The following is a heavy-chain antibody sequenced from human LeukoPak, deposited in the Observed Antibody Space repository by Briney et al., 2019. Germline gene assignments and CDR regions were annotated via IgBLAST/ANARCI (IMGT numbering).Heavy chain of an antibody. CDR1: GGTFSSYA. J-gene: IGHJ4*02. Sequence: ASVKVSCKASGGTFSSYAISWVRQAPGQGLEWMGRIIPILGIANYAQKFQGRVTITADKSTSTAYMELSSLRSEDTAVYYCASVLGHHNFDYWGQGTLVTVSS. CDR3: ASVLGHHNFDY. D-gene: IGHD1-14*01. V-gene: IGHV1-69*04. CDR2: IIPILGIA.